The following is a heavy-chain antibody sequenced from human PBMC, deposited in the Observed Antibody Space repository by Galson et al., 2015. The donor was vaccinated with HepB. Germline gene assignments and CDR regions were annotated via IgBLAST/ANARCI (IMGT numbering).Heavy chain of an antibody. Sequence: SLRLSCAASGFTFNSAWMNWVRQAPGKGLEWVGRIKTKTTGGTIDYATPVKGRFTISRDDSKDTLYLQMNSLKTEDTAMYFCTAGLGELRYSPSGYWGQGTLVTVSS. CDR2: IKTKTTGGTI. J-gene: IGHJ4*02. D-gene: IGHD3-16*01. CDR3: TAGLGELRYSPSGY. V-gene: IGHV3-15*07. CDR1: GFTFNSAW.